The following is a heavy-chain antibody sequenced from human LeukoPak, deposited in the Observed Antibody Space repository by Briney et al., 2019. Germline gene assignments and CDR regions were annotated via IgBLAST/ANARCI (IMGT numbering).Heavy chain of an antibody. V-gene: IGHV1-46*01. Sequence: GASVKVSCKASGNTFTNNFMHWARQAPGQGLEWMGLINPSGSATTYPQKLQGRVTMTRDTSTNTVYMELSSLRSEDTAVYYCATDLPTGFGSTAYWGQGTLVTVSS. J-gene: IGHJ4*02. CDR3: ATDLPTGFGSTAY. D-gene: IGHD3-10*01. CDR1: GNTFTNNF. CDR2: INPSGSAT.